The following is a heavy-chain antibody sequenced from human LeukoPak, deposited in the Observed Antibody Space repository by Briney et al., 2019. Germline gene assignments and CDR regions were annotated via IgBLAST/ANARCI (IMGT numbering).Heavy chain of an antibody. J-gene: IGHJ4*02. CDR1: GDSVSSNSAA. Sequence: SQTLSLTCAISGDSVSSNSAAWNWIRQSPSRGLEWLGRTYYRSKWYNDYAVSVKSRITINPDTSKNQISLKLNSVTAADTAVYYCARRYESSAYAYDYWGQGTLVTVSS. D-gene: IGHD3-22*01. CDR3: ARRYESSAYAYDY. V-gene: IGHV6-1*01. CDR2: TYYRSKWYN.